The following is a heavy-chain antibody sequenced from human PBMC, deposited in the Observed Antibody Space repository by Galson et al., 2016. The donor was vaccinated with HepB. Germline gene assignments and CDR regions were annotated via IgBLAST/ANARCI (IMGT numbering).Heavy chain of an antibody. CDR2: IYPGDSDI. Sequence: QSGAEVKKPGESLKISCKGSGYSFTNYWIGWVRQMPGKGLEWMGIIYPGDSDIRYSPSFQGQVTISADKAISTAYLQWSSLEASDTAMYYCARHSRETFVVVVAADYWGQGTLVTVSS. D-gene: IGHD2-15*01. CDR3: ARHSRETFVVVVAADY. J-gene: IGHJ4*02. V-gene: IGHV5-51*01. CDR1: GYSFTNYW.